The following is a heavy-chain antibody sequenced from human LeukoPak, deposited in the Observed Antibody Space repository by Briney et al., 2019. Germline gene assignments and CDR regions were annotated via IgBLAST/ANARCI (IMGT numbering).Heavy chain of an antibody. CDR1: GGSISSHY. CDR2: IYYSGST. J-gene: IGHJ3*02. CDR3: ARGSLPGAFDI. Sequence: SETLSLTCTVSGGSISSHYRSWIRQPPGKGLEWIGYIYYSGSTNYNPSLKSRVTISVDTSKNQFSLKLSSVTAADTAVYYCARGSLPGAFDIWGQGTMVTVSS. V-gene: IGHV4-59*11.